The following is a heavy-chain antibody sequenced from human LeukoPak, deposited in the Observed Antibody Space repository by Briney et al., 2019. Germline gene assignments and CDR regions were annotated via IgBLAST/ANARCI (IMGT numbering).Heavy chain of an antibody. CDR1: GGSISSYY. CDR2: IFPSGSA. V-gene: IGHV4-4*09. CDR3: ARRNHYFYYMDV. Sequence: SETLSLTCTVSGGSISSYYWSWIRQSPVKGLEWIGNIFPSGSAFYNPSLESRVTISLDTSENQFSLTLSSVTAADTAVCYCARRNHYFYYMDVWGKGTTVTVSS. J-gene: IGHJ6*03.